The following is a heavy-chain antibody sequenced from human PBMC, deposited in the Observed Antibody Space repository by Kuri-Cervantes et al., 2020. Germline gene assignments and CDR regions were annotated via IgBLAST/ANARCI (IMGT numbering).Heavy chain of an antibody. Sequence: GESLKISCAASGFTFSSYGMHWVRQAPGKGLEWVAVIWYDGTNKYYADSVKGRFTISRDNSKNTLYLQMNSLRAEDTAVYYCARDETIVVVVAATDYYYYGMDVWGQGTTVTVSS. D-gene: IGHD2-15*01. CDR1: GFTFSSYG. CDR2: IWYDGTNK. CDR3: ARDETIVVVVAATDYYYYGMDV. J-gene: IGHJ6*02. V-gene: IGHV3-33*01.